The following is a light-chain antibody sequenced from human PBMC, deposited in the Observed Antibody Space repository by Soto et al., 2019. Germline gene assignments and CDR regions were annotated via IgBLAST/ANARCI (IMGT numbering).Light chain of an antibody. J-gene: IGKJ2*01. CDR3: QQYGRPPYA. CDR1: QSVSNNY. CDR2: GAS. V-gene: IGKV3-20*01. Sequence: EIVLTQSPGTLSLSPGERATRSCRASQSVSNNYLAWYQQKPGQAPRLLIYGASNRASGIPDRFSGSGSGTDFTLTISRLEPEDFAVYYCQQYGRPPYAFGQGTRWIS.